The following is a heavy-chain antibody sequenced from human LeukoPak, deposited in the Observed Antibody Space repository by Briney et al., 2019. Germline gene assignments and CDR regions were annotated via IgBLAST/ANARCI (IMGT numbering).Heavy chain of an antibody. Sequence: GRSLRLSCAASGFTLTYYAMPWVRQAPGKGLEWVAVTSYDGNKKYYADSVKGRFTISRDSSKNTLYLQMSSLRAEDTAVYYCARPSYDYGGIEGPFDYWGQGTLVTVSS. D-gene: IGHD4-23*01. V-gene: IGHV3-30*15. CDR2: TSYDGNKK. J-gene: IGHJ4*02. CDR1: GFTLTYYA. CDR3: ARPSYDYGGIEGPFDY.